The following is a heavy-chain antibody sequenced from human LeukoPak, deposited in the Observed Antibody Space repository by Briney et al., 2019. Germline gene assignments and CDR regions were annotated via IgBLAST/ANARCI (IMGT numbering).Heavy chain of an antibody. CDR3: ARTGYDYYALDI. Sequence: GGSLRLSCAVSGFTFSSYWMAWVRQAPGKGLEWVANIKQDGSEKYYADSVKGRFTISRDNAKNSLYLQMNSLRAEDTAVYYCARTGYDYYALDIWGQGTMVTVSS. CDR1: GFTFSSYW. CDR2: IKQDGSEK. D-gene: IGHD5-12*01. V-gene: IGHV3-7*01. J-gene: IGHJ3*02.